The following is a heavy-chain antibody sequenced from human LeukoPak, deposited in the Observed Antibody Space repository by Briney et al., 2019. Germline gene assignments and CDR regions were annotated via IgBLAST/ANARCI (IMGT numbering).Heavy chain of an antibody. CDR1: GFTFSSYA. D-gene: IGHD3-22*01. CDR2: IRGSGGST. V-gene: IGHV3-23*01. Sequence: PGGSLRLSCAASGFTFSSYAMSWVRQAPGKGLEWVSAIRGSGGSTYYADSVKGRFTISRDNSKNTLYLQMNSLRAEDTAVYYCARDPPMYYYDEPGSRDAFDIWGQGTMVTVSS. CDR3: ARDPPMYYYDEPGSRDAFDI. J-gene: IGHJ3*02.